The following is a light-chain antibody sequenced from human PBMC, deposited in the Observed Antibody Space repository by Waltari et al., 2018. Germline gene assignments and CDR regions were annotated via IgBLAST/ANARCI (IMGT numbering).Light chain of an antibody. CDR3: QQLNSYQWT. CDR1: PSISTY. J-gene: IGKJ1*01. Sequence: IQLTQSPSSLSASVGDRVTITCRASPSISTYLAWYQQKPGKAPKLLIYAASTLQSGVPSRFSGSGSGTDFTLTISSLQPEDFATYYCQQLNSYQWTFGQGTKVEIK. CDR2: AAS. V-gene: IGKV1-9*01.